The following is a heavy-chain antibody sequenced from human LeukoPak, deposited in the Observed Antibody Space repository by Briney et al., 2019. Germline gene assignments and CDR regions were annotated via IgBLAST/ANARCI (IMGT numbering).Heavy chain of an antibody. CDR1: GGSFSSGGYY. Sequence: ASETLSLTCTVSGGSFSSGGYYWSWIRQHPGKGLEWIGCIYYSGTTYYNPSLKSRVTISVDTSKNQFSLQLTSVTAADTAVYYCARVDDAFDIWGQGTMVTVSS. V-gene: IGHV4-31*03. J-gene: IGHJ3*02. CDR3: ARVDDAFDI. CDR2: IYYSGTT.